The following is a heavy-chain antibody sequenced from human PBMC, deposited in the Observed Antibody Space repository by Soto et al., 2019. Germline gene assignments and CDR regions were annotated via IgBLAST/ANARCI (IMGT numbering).Heavy chain of an antibody. CDR1: GFTFSSYA. Sequence: EVQLLESGGGLVQPGGSLRLSCAASGFTFSSYAMSWVRQAPGKGLEWVSDISGGTGSTYYEDSVKGRFTISRDNSKNTLYLQMTGLRAEDTAVYYCAKERWAAAGTPTLDYWGQGTLVTVSS. D-gene: IGHD6-13*01. CDR3: AKERWAAAGTPTLDY. J-gene: IGHJ4*02. V-gene: IGHV3-23*01. CDR2: ISGGTGST.